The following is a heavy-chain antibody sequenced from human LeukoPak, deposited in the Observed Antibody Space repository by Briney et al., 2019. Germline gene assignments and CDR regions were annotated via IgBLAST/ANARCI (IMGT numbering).Heavy chain of an antibody. Sequence: SETLSLTCTVSGGSISSSTYYWGWIRRPPGKGLEWIGSIYYSGSTYYNPSLKSRVTISVDTSKSQFSLKLSSVTAADTAVYYCARAIVGATRGFDPWGQGTLVTVSS. V-gene: IGHV4-39*01. D-gene: IGHD1-26*01. CDR1: GGSISSSTYY. J-gene: IGHJ5*02. CDR2: IYYSGST. CDR3: ARAIVGATRGFDP.